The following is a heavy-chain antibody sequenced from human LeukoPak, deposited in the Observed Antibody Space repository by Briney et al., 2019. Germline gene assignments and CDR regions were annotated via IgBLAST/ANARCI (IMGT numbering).Heavy chain of an antibody. J-gene: IGHJ4*02. Sequence: EGSLRLSCAASGFTFINYGMHWVRQAPDKGLEWVAVISYDGTNKYYADSVKGRFTISRDNSKTTLYLQMNSLKTDDTAVYYCATYGDYQYFDYWGQGTPVTVSS. V-gene: IGHV3-30*03. D-gene: IGHD4-17*01. CDR1: GFTFINYG. CDR3: ATYGDYQYFDY. CDR2: ISYDGTNK.